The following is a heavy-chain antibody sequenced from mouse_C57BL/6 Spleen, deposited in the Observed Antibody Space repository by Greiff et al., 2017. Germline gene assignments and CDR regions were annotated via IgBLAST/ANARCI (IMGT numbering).Heavy chain of an antibody. J-gene: IGHJ3*01. CDR1: GFTFSDYY. V-gene: IGHV5-12*01. D-gene: IGHD2-4*01. CDR2: ISNGGGST. Sequence: EVMLVESGGGLVQPGGSLKLSCAASGFTFSDYYMYWVRQTPEKRLEWVAYISNGGGSTYYPDTVKGRITISRDNANNTLCLQMSRLTSEDTAMYVCARRGICYDYDGGFAYWGQGTLVTVSA. CDR3: ARRGICYDYDGGFAY.